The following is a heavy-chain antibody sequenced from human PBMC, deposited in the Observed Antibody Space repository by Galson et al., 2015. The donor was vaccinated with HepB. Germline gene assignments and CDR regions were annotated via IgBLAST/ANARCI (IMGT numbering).Heavy chain of an antibody. Sequence: SVKVSCKASGYSFSNYGLSWIRQAPGPGLEWMGWFSGYDGSTNYAQRFQGRVTMTAGASTGTAYLELRNLRSDDTAVYYCARDSRLELRLNNYFSYGMDVWGQGSAVIVSS. CDR2: FSGYDGST. D-gene: IGHD1-1*01. J-gene: IGHJ6*02. V-gene: IGHV1-18*01. CDR1: GYSFSNYG. CDR3: ARDSRLELRLNNYFSYGMDV.